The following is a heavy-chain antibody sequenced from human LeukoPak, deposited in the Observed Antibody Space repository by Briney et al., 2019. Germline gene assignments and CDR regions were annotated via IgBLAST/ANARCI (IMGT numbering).Heavy chain of an antibody. CDR3: AREYIVVVPAAKDYYYYYYMDV. CDR1: GYTFTGYY. CDR2: INPNSGGT. V-gene: IGHV1-2*02. Sequence: ASVKVSCKASGYTFTGYYMHWVRQAPGQGLEWMGWINPNSGGTNYAQKCQGRVTMTRDTSISTAYMELSRLRSDDTAVYYCAREYIVVVPAAKDYYYYYYMDVWGKGTTVTVSS. D-gene: IGHD2-2*01. J-gene: IGHJ6*03.